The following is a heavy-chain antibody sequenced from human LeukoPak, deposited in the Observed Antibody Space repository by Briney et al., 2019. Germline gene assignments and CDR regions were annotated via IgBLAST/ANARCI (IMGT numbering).Heavy chain of an antibody. CDR3: AKDFMVPSDYYMDV. V-gene: IGHV3-23*01. D-gene: IGHD3-10*01. CDR2: ISGSGGST. J-gene: IGHJ6*03. CDR1: LFTFSSYA. Sequence: PGGSLRLSCAASLFTFSSYAMSWVRQAPGKGLEWVSAISGSGGSTYYADSVKGRFTISRDNSKNTLYLQMNSLRAEDTAVYYCAKDFMVPSDYYMDVWGKGTTVTVSS.